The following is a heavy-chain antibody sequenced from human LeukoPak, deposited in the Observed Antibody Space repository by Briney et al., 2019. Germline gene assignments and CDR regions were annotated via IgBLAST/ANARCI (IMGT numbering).Heavy chain of an antibody. J-gene: IGHJ4*02. V-gene: IGHV3-33*01. CDR2: IWFDGIRK. CDR1: GLTFSNYG. D-gene: IGHD2-15*01. CDR3: ARGGSGGSWARIDY. Sequence: GGSLRLSCAASGLTFSNYGMHWVPQVPGKGLEWVAAIWFDGIRKYYADSVKGRLTISRDNSENTLYLQMNSLSAEDTAVYYCARGGSGGSWARIDYWGQGTLVTVSS.